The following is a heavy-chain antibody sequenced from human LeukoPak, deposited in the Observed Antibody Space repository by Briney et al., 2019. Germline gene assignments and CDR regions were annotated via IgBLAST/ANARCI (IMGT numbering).Heavy chain of an antibody. CDR3: ARRRGYDSSGYYIDY. J-gene: IGHJ4*02. V-gene: IGHV4-39*01. Sequence: SETLSLTCTVSGGSISSSSYYWGWIRQPPGKGLEWIGSIYYSGSTYYNPPLKSRVTISVDTSKNQFSLKLSSVTAADTAVYYCARRRGYDSSGYYIDYWGQGTPVTVSS. CDR1: GGSISSSSYY. CDR2: IYYSGST. D-gene: IGHD3-22*01.